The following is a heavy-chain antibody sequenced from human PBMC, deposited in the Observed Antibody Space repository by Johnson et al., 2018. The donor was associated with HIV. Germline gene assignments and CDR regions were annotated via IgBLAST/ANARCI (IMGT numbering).Heavy chain of an antibody. J-gene: IGHJ3*02. D-gene: IGHD3-22*01. CDR2: IYSGGST. CDR3: ASSSYYDSSGFYALDI. V-gene: IGHV3-53*01. CDR1: GFTVSSNY. Sequence: MLLVESGGGLIQPGGSLRLSCAASGFTVSSNYMSWVRQAPGKGLEWVSVIYSGGSTYYADSVKGRFTISRDNSKNTLNLQMNSLRAEDTAVYYCASSSYYDSSGFYALDIWGQGTMVTVSS.